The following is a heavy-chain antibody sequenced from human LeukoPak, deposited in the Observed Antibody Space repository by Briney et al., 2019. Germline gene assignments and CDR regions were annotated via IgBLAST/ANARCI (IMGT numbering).Heavy chain of an antibody. CDR2: INHSGST. J-gene: IGHJ3*02. V-gene: IGHV4-34*01. CDR1: GGSFSGYY. CDR3: ARAPEAYYYGSGSFDAFDI. D-gene: IGHD3-10*01. Sequence: ASETLSLTCAVYGGSFSGYYWSWIRQPPGKGLEWIGEINHSGSTNYNPSLKSRVTISVDTSKNQFSLKLSSVTAADTAVYYCARAPEAYYYGSGSFDAFDIWGQGTMVTVSS.